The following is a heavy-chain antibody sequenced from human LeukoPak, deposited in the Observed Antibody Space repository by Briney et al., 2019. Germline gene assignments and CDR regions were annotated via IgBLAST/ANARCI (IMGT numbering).Heavy chain of an antibody. J-gene: IGHJ4*02. CDR1: GGSISSYY. Sequence: KASETLFLTCTVSGGSISSYYWSWIRQPAGEGLEWIGRVYSSGNTNYNPSLKSRVTMSVDTSRNQFSLKLTSVTAADSAVYYCARMFSGTYGGIDYWGQGTLVTVSS. CDR3: ARMFSGTYGGIDY. D-gene: IGHD1-26*01. V-gene: IGHV4-4*07. CDR2: VYSSGNT.